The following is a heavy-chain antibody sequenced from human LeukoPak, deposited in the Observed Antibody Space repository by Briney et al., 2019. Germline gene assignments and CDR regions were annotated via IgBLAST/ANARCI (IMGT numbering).Heavy chain of an antibody. CDR2: ISSSSSYI. J-gene: IGHJ4*02. Sequence: QAGGSLRLSCAASGFTFSSYSMNWVRQAPGKGLEWVSSISSSSSYIYYADSVKGRFTISRDNAKNSLYLQMNSLRAEDTAVYYCATTMVRGVIITALGYWGQGTLVTVSS. CDR3: ATTMVRGVIITALGY. V-gene: IGHV3-21*01. CDR1: GFTFSSYS. D-gene: IGHD3-10*01.